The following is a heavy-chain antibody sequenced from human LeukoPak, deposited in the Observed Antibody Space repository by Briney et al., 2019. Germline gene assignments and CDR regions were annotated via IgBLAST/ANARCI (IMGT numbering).Heavy chain of an antibody. J-gene: IGHJ4*02. V-gene: IGHV1-24*01. CDR1: GYTPTELS. CDR2: FDPEDGET. CDR3: ATGPKLRYFDWLFEKYYFDY. Sequence: ASVKVSCKVSGYTPTELSMHWVRQAPGKGLEWMGGFDPEDGETIYAQKFQGRVTMTEDTSTDTAYMELSSLRSEDTAVYYCATGPKLRYFDWLFEKYYFDYWGQGTLVTVSS. D-gene: IGHD3-9*01.